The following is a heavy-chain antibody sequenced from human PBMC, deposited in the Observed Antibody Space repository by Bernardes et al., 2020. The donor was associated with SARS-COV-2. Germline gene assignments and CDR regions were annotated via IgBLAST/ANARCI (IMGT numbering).Heavy chain of an antibody. J-gene: IGHJ6*03. CDR3: ARGPGYCSSTSCYALGRREKFNMDV. D-gene: IGHD2-2*01. CDR1: GYTFTSYG. V-gene: IGHV1-18*01. CDR2: ISAYNGNT. Sequence: ASVKVSCKASGYTFTSYGISWVRQAPGQGLEWMGWISAYNGNTNYAQKLQGRVTMTTDTSTSTAYMELRSLRSDDTAVYYCARGPGYCSSTSCYALGRREKFNMDVWGKGTTVTVSS.